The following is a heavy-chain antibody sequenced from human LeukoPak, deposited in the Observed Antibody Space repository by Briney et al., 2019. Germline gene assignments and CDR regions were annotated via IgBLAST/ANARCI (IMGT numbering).Heavy chain of an antibody. D-gene: IGHD5-12*01. V-gene: IGHV3-23*01. CDR2: ISDSGGNT. CDR1: GFTFNTYA. J-gene: IGHJ4*02. CDR3: AKDIAQGYTFGTIEEDY. Sequence: PGGSLRLSCAASGFTFNTYAMSWVRQAPWERLQWVSGISDSGGNTYYADSVRGRFTISRDNSKNTLYLEMNRLRSDDTAIYYCAKDIAQGYTFGTIEEDYWGQGTLVTVAS.